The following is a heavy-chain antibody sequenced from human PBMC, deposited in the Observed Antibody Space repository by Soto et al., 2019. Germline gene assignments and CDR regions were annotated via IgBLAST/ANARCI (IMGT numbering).Heavy chain of an antibody. J-gene: IGHJ5*02. V-gene: IGHV3-30*18. D-gene: IGHD3-16*01. CDR2: ISYDGSNK. Sequence: QVQLVESGGGVVQPGRSLRLSCAASGFTFSSYGMHWVRQAPGKGLEWVAVISYDGSNKYYADSVKGRFTISRDNSKNTLYLQMNSLRAEDTAVYYCAKSLEAGNTSWGQGTLVTVSS. CDR3: AKSLEAGNTS. CDR1: GFTFSSYG.